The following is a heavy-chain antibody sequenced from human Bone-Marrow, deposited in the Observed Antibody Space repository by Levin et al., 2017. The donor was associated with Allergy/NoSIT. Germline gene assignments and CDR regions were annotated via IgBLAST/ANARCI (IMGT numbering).Heavy chain of an antibody. Sequence: SETLSLTCAVSGGSFDDGFWSWIRQSPGKGLEWIGEVTHSGVTEYNPSLKSRVTISVDSSKKQLSLKVTSVTAADTGVYYCARQRCNNAGGCFGDDWFDSWGRGTLVTVSS. CDR3: ARQRCNNAGGCFGDDWFDS. CDR1: GGSFDDGF. D-gene: IGHD2-8*01. J-gene: IGHJ5*01. CDR2: VTHSGVT. V-gene: IGHV4-34*01.